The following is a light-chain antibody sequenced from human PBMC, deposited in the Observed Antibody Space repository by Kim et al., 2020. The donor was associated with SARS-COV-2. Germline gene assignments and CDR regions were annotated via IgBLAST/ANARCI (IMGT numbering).Light chain of an antibody. Sequence: SASVGDRVTITCRASENIDTGLAWYQQKPGRAPSLLIYLASTLESGVPSRFSGTGSGTEFSLSITSLQPDDFATYYCQHYSRFPYTFGQGTKLEI. CDR2: LAS. J-gene: IGKJ2*01. CDR1: ENIDTG. CDR3: QHYSRFPYT. V-gene: IGKV1-5*03.